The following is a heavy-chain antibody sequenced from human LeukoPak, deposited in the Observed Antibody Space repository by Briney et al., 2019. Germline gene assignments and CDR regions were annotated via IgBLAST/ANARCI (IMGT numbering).Heavy chain of an antibody. D-gene: IGHD3-22*01. CDR3: ATLGEYYDSSGYYYN. Sequence: SETLSLTCTVSGGSISSGGYYWSWIRQHPGKGLEWIGYIYYSGSTYYNPSLKSRVTISVDTSKNQFSLKLSSVTAADTAVYYCATLGEYYDSSGYYYNWGQGTLVTVSS. CDR2: IYYSGST. J-gene: IGHJ4*02. V-gene: IGHV4-31*03. CDR1: GGSISSGGYY.